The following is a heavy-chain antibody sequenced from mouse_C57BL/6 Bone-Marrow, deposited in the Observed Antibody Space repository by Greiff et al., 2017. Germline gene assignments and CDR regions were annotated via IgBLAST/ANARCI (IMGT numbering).Heavy chain of an antibody. CDR1: GFTFNTYA. J-gene: IGHJ3*01. D-gene: IGHD1-1*01. Sequence: EVQLVESGGGLVQPKGSLKLSCAASGFTFNTYAMHWVRQAPGKGLEWVARIRSKSSNYATYYADSGKDRFTISRDDSQSMLYMQMNNLKTEDTAVYYGVREGFCYGSCYGFAYWGQGTLVTVSA. V-gene: IGHV10-3*01. CDR2: IRSKSSNYAT. CDR3: VREGFCYGSCYGFAY.